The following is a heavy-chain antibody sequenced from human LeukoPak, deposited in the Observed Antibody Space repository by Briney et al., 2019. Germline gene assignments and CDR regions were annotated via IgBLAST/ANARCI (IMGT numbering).Heavy chain of an antibody. CDR3: ARSLNGGYLNY. J-gene: IGHJ4*02. CDR2: ICYSGST. CDR1: GGSINSYY. Sequence: SETLSLTCTVSGGSINSYYWTWIRQPPGKGLEWIGYICYSGSTNYNPSLKSRVTISLDTSKNQFSLNLSSVTAADTAVYYCARSLNGGYLNYWGQGTLVTVSS. V-gene: IGHV4-59*01. D-gene: IGHD4-23*01.